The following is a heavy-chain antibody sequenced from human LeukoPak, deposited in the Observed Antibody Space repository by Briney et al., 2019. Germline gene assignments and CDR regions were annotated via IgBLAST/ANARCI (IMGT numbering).Heavy chain of an antibody. V-gene: IGHV4-39*07. CDR2: IYHSRST. Sequence: SETLSLTCTVSGGSISSSSYYWGWIRQPPGKGLEWIGSIYHSRSTNYNPSLKSRVTISVDTSKNQFSLKLSSVTAADTAVYYCARETGGVATTQNWFDPWGQGTLVTVSS. CDR1: GGSISSSSYY. J-gene: IGHJ5*02. CDR3: ARETGGVATTQNWFDP. D-gene: IGHD5-12*01.